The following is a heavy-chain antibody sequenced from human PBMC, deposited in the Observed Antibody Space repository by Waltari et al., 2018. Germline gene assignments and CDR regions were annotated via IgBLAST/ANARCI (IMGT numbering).Heavy chain of an antibody. CDR3: ARGGWHYFDY. CDR1: GGSISSYY. V-gene: IGHV4-59*01. J-gene: IGHJ4*02. CDR2: IDHSGST. D-gene: IGHD3-22*01. Sequence: QVQLQELGPGLVKPSETLSLTCTVSGGSISSYYWSWIRQPPGKGLEWIGYIDHSGSTNYNPSLKRRVTISVDTSKNQFSLKLSSVTAADTAVYYCARGGWHYFDYWGQGTLVTVSS.